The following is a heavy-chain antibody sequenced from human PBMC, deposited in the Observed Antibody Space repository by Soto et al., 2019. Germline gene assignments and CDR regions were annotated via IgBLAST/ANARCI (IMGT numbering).Heavy chain of an antibody. J-gene: IGHJ6*02. CDR3: AKELVGYCSSTSCYTPLSYGMDV. Sequence: PGGSLRLSCAASGFTFSSYAMSWVRQAPGKGLEWVSAISGSGGSTYYADSVKGRFTISRDNSKNTLYLQMNSLRAEDTAVYYCAKELVGYCSSTSCYTPLSYGMDVWGQGTTVTVSS. CDR2: ISGSGGST. D-gene: IGHD2-2*02. V-gene: IGHV3-23*01. CDR1: GFTFSSYA.